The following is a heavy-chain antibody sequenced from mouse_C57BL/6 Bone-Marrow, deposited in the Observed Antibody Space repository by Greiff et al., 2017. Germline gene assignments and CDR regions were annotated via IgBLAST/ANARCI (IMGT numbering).Heavy chain of an antibody. V-gene: IGHV1-69*01. J-gene: IGHJ3*01. CDR1: GYTFTSYW. Sequence: QVQLQQPGAELVMPWASVKLSCKASGYTFTSYWMHWVKQRPGQGLEWIGEIDPSDSYTNYNQKFKGKSTLTVDKSSSTAYMRLSSLTSEDSAVYYGARGTISYGYPWCAYGGQGTRVTVSA. CDR3: ARGTISYGYPWCAY. D-gene: IGHD2-2*01. CDR2: IDPSDSYT.